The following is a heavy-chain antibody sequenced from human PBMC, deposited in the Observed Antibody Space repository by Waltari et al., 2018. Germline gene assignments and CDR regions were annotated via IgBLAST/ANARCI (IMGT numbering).Heavy chain of an antibody. V-gene: IGHV4-34*01. Sequence: QVQLQQWGAGLLKPSETLSLTCAVYGGSFSGYYWSWIRQPPGKGLEWIGEINHSGSTNYNPALKSRVTISGDTSKNQFSLKLSSVTAADTAVYYCARGIIAAAGTGDYWGQGTLVTVSS. CDR3: ARGIIAAAGTGDY. CDR2: INHSGST. J-gene: IGHJ4*02. D-gene: IGHD6-13*01. CDR1: GGSFSGYY.